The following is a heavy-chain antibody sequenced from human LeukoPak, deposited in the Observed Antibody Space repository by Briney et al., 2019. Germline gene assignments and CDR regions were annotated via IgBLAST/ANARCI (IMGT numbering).Heavy chain of an antibody. J-gene: IGHJ4*02. CDR2: ISYDGSNK. V-gene: IGHV3-30*04. D-gene: IGHD4-23*01. CDR3: AKDLSGGDYGGNSGYFDY. Sequence: GGSLRLSCAASGFTFSSYAMYWVRRAPGKGLEWVAVISYDGSNKYYADSVKGRFTISRDNSKNTLYLQMNSLRAEDTAVYYCAKDLSGGDYGGNSGYFDYWGQGTLVTVSS. CDR1: GFTFSSYA.